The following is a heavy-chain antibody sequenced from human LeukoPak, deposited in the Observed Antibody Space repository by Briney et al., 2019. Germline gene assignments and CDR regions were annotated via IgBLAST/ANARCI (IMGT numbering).Heavy chain of an antibody. CDR3: ASSRSDIVVVPAAIGGY. CDR1: GGSFSGYY. Sequence: SETLSLTCAVYGGSFSGYYWSWIRQPPGKGLEWIGEINHSGSINYNPSVKSRVTISVDTSKNQFSLKLSSVTAADTAVYYCASSRSDIVVVPAAIGGYWGQGTLVTVSS. V-gene: IGHV4-34*01. D-gene: IGHD2-2*02. CDR2: INHSGSI. J-gene: IGHJ4*02.